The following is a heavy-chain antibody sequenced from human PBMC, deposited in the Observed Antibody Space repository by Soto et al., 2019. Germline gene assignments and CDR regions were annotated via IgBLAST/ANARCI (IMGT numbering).Heavy chain of an antibody. V-gene: IGHV3-23*01. CDR2: ISGSGGST. Sequence: GGSLRLSCAASGFTFSSYAMSWVRQAPGKGLEWVSAISGSGGSTYYADSVKGRFTISRDNSKNTLYLQMNSLRAEDTAVYYCARDAMATIGPDGMDVWGQGTTVTVSS. CDR3: ARDAMATIGPDGMDV. CDR1: GFTFSSYA. D-gene: IGHD5-12*01. J-gene: IGHJ6*02.